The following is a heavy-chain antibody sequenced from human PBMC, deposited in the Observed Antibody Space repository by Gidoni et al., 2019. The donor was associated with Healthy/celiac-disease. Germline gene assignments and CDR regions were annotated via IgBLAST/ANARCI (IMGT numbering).Heavy chain of an antibody. J-gene: IGHJ3*02. CDR2: ISSSSSYI. V-gene: IGHV3-21*01. D-gene: IGHD1-26*01. CDR1: GFTFSSYS. Sequence: EVQLVESGGGLVRPGGSRGLSCAASGFTFSSYSMNWVRPAPGKGLEWVSSISSSSSYIYYADSVKNSLYLQMNSLRAEDTAVYYCASMGELLDAFDIWGQGTMVTVSS. CDR3: ASMGELLDAFDI.